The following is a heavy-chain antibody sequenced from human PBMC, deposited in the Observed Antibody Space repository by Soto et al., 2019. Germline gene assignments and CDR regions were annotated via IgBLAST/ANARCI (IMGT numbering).Heavy chain of an antibody. CDR2: INHSGST. J-gene: IGHJ4*02. V-gene: IGHV4-34*01. CDR1: GGSFSGYY. D-gene: IGHD2-15*01. CDR3: ARAAPRYCSGGSCYSGRDY. Sequence: QVQLQQWGAGLLKPSETLSLTCAVYGGSFSGYYWSWIRQPPGKGLEWIGEINHSGSTNYNPSLHSRATLSGARSKNQFSLKLSSVTAADTAVYYCARAAPRYCSGGSCYSGRDYWDQGTLVTVSS.